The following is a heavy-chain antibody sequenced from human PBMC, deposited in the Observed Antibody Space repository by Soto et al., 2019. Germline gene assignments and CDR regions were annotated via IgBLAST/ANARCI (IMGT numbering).Heavy chain of an antibody. D-gene: IGHD2-15*01. J-gene: IGHJ4*02. CDR1: GFTFSNAW. CDR2: IKSKTDGGTT. Sequence: EVQLVESGGGLVKPGGSLRLSCAASGFTFSNAWMSWVRQAPGKGLEWVGRIKSKTDGGTTDYAAPVKGRFTISRDDSKNTLYLQMNSLKTEDTAVYYCTTVAVVAATNYFDYWGQGTLVTVSS. CDR3: TTVAVVAATNYFDY. V-gene: IGHV3-15*01.